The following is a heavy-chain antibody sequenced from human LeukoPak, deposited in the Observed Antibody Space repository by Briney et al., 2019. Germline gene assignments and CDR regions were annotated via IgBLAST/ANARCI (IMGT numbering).Heavy chain of an antibody. Sequence: GGSLRLSCAASGFIFSTYWMTWVRQAPGKGLEWVSVIYSVGSTYYADSVKGRFTISRDNSKNTLYLQMNSLRAEDTAVYYCARADSSFDAFDIWGQGTMVTVSS. CDR2: IYSVGST. D-gene: IGHD6-6*01. CDR1: GFIFSTYW. J-gene: IGHJ3*02. V-gene: IGHV3-53*01. CDR3: ARADSSFDAFDI.